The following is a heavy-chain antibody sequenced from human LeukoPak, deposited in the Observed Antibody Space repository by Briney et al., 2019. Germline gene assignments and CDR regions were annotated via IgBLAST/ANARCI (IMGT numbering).Heavy chain of an antibody. V-gene: IGHV3-23*01. CDR1: GFTFSTYA. D-gene: IGHD1-26*01. CDR3: ARGRKLGAPTYFFDY. Sequence: PGVSLRLSCAASGFTFSTYAMNWVRQAPGQGLEWVSGISGSGDNTHYADSVRGRFTISRDKSKSTVYLQMNSLGVEDTAIYYCARGRKLGAPTYFFDYWGQGTLVTVSS. J-gene: IGHJ4*02. CDR2: ISGSGDNT.